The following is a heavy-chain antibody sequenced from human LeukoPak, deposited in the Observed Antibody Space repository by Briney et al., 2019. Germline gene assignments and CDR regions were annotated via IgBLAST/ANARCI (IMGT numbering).Heavy chain of an antibody. CDR1: GFTFSNYS. Sequence: GGSLRLSCAASGFTFSNYSMNWVRQAPGKGLEWVSSISSSSGYISYADSVKGRFTMSRDNAKNSLYLQMNSLRAEDTAVYYCARDPNILMGANFHSWGQGTLVTVSS. CDR3: ARDPNILMGANFHS. D-gene: IGHD1-26*01. CDR2: ISSSSGYI. V-gene: IGHV3-21*01. J-gene: IGHJ4*02.